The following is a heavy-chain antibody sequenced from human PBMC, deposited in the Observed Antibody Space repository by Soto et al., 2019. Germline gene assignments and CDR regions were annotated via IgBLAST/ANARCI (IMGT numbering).Heavy chain of an antibody. CDR3: ASYRGALHFDS. Sequence: QVHLQESGPGLVKPSETLSLTCSVSGRSMSSNYWSWIRQSPDKGLEWLGYVFYGGTDYNPSLEGRVSMSVETSKSQFSLMMTSVTAADTAVYYCASYRGALHFDSWGQGILVTVSS. V-gene: IGHV4-59*01. D-gene: IGHD4-4*01. J-gene: IGHJ4*02. CDR2: VFYGGT. CDR1: GRSMSSNY.